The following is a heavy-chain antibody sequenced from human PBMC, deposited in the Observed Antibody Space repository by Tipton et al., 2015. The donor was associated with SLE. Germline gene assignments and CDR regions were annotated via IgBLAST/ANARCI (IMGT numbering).Heavy chain of an antibody. CDR1: GGSISGTNYY. D-gene: IGHD2-8*01. J-gene: IGHJ5*02. Sequence: TLSLTCSVSGGSISGTNYYWDWIHQPPGTGPEWIGRITNNGNTYYIPSLQSRVTMSVDTSKNHFSLKLSSVTAADTAVYYCARHDTNYGRNWFDPWGQGTLVTVSS. V-gene: IGHV4-39*01. CDR3: ARHDTNYGRNWFDP. CDR2: ITNNGNT.